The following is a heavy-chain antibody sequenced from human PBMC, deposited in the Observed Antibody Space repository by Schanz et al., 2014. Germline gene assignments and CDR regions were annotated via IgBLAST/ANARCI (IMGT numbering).Heavy chain of an antibody. CDR3: ARDHQWLARYYMDV. D-gene: IGHD6-19*01. CDR1: GFTFSNHG. Sequence: VQLVESGGGVVQPGRSLRLSCAASGFTFSNHGMHWVRQSPGKGLEWVALIWYDGSNEYYADSVKGRFTISRDNPKKTLYLQMNSLRAEDTAVYYCARDHQWLARYYMDVWGKGTTXTVSS. CDR2: IWYDGSNE. J-gene: IGHJ6*03. V-gene: IGHV3-33*01.